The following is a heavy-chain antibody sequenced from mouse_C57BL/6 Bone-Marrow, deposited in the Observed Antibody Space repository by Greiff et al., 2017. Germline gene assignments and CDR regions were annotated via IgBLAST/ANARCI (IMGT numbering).Heavy chain of an antibody. V-gene: IGHV1-59*01. D-gene: IGHD2-4*01. CDR2: IDPSDSYT. CDR3: ARDYDYAFDY. CDR1: GYTFTSYW. Sequence: QVQLQQPGAELVRPGTSVKLSCKASGYTFTSYWMHWVKQRPGPGLEWIGVIDPSDSYTNYNQQFKGKATLTVDTSSSTAYMQLSSLTSEDAAVYYYARDYDYAFDYWGQGTTLTVSS. J-gene: IGHJ2*01.